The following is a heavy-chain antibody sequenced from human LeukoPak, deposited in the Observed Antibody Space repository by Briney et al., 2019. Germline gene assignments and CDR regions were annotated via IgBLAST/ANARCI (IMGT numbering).Heavy chain of an antibody. Sequence: ASETLSLTCTVSGGSISSSSYYRGWIRQPPGKGLEWIGSIYYSGSTYYNPSLKSRVTISVDTSKNQFSLKLSSVTAADTAVYYCARGQQWLVSPLYWGQGTLVTVSS. V-gene: IGHV4-39*07. J-gene: IGHJ4*02. CDR2: IYYSGST. D-gene: IGHD6-19*01. CDR3: ARGQQWLVSPLY. CDR1: GGSISSSSYY.